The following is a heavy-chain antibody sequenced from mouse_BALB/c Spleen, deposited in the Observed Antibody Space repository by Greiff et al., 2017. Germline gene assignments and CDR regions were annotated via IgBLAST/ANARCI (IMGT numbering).Heavy chain of an antibody. J-gene: IGHJ4*01. V-gene: IGHV2-9-2*01. Sequence: ESGPGLVAPSQSLSITCTVSGFSLTSYDISWIRQPPGKGLEWLGVIWTGGGTNYNSAFMSRLSISKDNSKSQVFLKMNSLQTDDTAIYYCVRDWAYYAMDYWGQGTSVTVSS. CDR2: IWTGGGT. CDR1: GFSLTSYD. CDR3: VRDWAYYAMDY.